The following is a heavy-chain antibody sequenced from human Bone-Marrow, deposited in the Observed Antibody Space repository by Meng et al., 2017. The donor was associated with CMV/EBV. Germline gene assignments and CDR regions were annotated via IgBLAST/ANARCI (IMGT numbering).Heavy chain of an antibody. D-gene: IGHD4-11*01. CDR1: GGSISSSSYY. V-gene: IGHV4-39*07. CDR2: IYYSGST. J-gene: IGHJ4*02. Sequence: SETLSLTCTVSGGSISSSSYYWGWIRQPPGKGLEWIGSIYYSGSTYYNPSLKSRVTISVDTSKNQFSLKLSSVTAADTAVYYCAKGVATVTTYSPMYFDYWGQGTLVTVSS. CDR3: AKGVATVTTYSPMYFDY.